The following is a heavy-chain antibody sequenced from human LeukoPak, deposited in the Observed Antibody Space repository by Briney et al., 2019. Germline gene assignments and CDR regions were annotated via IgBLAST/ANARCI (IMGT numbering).Heavy chain of an antibody. CDR2: IIPILGIA. D-gene: IGHD1-26*01. J-gene: IGHJ5*02. CDR1: GGTFSSYA. Sequence: GASVKVSCKASGGTFSSYAISWVRQAPGQGLEWMGRIIPILGIANYAQKFQGRVTITADKSTSTAYMELSSLRSEDTAVYYCAIVGATLRSWFDPWGQGTLVTVSS. V-gene: IGHV1-69*04. CDR3: AIVGATLRSWFDP.